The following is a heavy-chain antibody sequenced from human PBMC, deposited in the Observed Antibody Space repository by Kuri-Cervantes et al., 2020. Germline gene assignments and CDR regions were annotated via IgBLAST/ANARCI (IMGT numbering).Heavy chain of an antibody. CDR1: GFTFSNAW. Sequence: GGSLRLSCAASGFTFSNAWMSWVRQAPGKGLEWVAVIWFDGGNQFYVDSVKGRFTISRDNSKNTLYLQMNSLTVDDTADYYCAKGSGGRADKYYHDHTGDSQAPFEYWGQGTPVTVSS. J-gene: IGHJ4*02. V-gene: IGHV3-30*02. D-gene: IGHD3-22*01. CDR2: IWFDGGNQ. CDR3: AKGSGGRADKYYHDHTGDSQAPFEY.